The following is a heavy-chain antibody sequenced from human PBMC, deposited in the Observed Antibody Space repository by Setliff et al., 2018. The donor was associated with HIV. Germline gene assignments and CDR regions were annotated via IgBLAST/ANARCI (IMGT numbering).Heavy chain of an antibody. V-gene: IGHV1-3*01. CDR1: GYTFTSYA. CDR2: INAGNGNT. J-gene: IGHJ3*02. D-gene: IGHD3-3*01. CDR3: AADLVGSYNFWGGYYQGPDAFDI. Sequence: ASVKVSCKASGYTFTSYAMHWVRQAPGQRLEWMGWINAGNGNTKYSQKFQGRVTITRDTSASTAYMELSSLRSEDTAVYYCAADLVGSYNFWGGYYQGPDAFDIWGQGTMVTVSS.